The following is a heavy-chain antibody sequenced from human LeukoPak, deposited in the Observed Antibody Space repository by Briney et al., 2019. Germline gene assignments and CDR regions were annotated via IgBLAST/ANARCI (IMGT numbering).Heavy chain of an antibody. V-gene: IGHV3-20*04. CDR3: ARDKTPMATITSHYSDY. J-gene: IGHJ4*02. D-gene: IGHD5-24*01. CDR2: INWNGGST. CDR1: GFTFDDYG. Sequence: PGGSLRLSCAASGFTFDDYGMSWVRQAPGKGLEWVSGINWNGGSTGYADSVKGRFTISRDNAKNSLYLQMNSLRAEDTALYYCARDKTPMATITSHYSDYWGQGTLVTVSS.